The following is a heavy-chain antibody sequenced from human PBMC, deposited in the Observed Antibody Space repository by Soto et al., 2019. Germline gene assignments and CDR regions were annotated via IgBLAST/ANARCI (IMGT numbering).Heavy chain of an antibody. CDR2: IFYSGST. J-gene: IGHJ4*02. V-gene: IGHV4-59*12. CDR1: GGSSSSYY. CDR3: ARDKITGLFDY. D-gene: IGHD2-8*02. Sequence: SETLSLTCTVSGGSSSSYYWSWIRQPPGKGLEGIGYIFYSGSTDYNPSLKSRFTISVDTSKNQFSLKLTSVTAADTAVYYCARDKITGLFDYWGQGTLVTVS.